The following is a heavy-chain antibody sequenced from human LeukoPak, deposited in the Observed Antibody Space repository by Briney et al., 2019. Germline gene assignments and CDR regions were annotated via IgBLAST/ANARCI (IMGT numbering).Heavy chain of an antibody. Sequence: SETLSLTCAVYGGSFSGYYWSWIRQPPGKGLEWIGEINHSGSTNYNPSLKSRVTISVDTSKNQFSLKLSSVTAADTAVYYCVRQDYYDSSGRPAAFDIWGQGTMVTVSS. CDR2: INHSGST. CDR3: VRQDYYDSSGRPAAFDI. J-gene: IGHJ3*02. D-gene: IGHD3-22*01. V-gene: IGHV4-34*01. CDR1: GGSFSGYY.